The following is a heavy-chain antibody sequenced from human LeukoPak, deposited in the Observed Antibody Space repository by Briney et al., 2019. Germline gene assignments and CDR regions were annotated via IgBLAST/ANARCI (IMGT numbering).Heavy chain of an antibody. CDR2: ISSSSSTI. CDR1: GFTFSSYS. V-gene: IGHV3-48*02. Sequence: GGSLRLSCAASGFTFSSYSMNWVRQAPGKGLKWVSYISSSSSTIYYADSVKGRFTISRDNAKNSLYLQMNSLRDEDTAVYYCALGVTTVNAFDIWGQGKMVTVSS. CDR3: ALGVTTVNAFDI. J-gene: IGHJ3*02. D-gene: IGHD4-17*01.